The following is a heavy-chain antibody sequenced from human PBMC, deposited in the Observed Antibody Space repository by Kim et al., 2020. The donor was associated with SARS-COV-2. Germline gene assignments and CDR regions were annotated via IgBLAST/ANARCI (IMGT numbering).Heavy chain of an antibody. CDR1: GGSISSYY. J-gene: IGHJ5*02. Sequence: LETLSLTCTVSGGSISSYYWSWIRQPPGKGLEWIGYIYYSGSTNYNPSLKSRVTISVDTSKNQFSLKLSSVTAADTAVYYCASLYGSGPDPWGQGTLVTV. CDR3: ASLYGSGPDP. D-gene: IGHD3-10*01. V-gene: IGHV4-59*08. CDR2: IYYSGST.